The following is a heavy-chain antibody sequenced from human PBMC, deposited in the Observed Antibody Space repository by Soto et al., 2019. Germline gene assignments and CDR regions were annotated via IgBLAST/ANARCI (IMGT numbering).Heavy chain of an antibody. V-gene: IGHV1-69*13. J-gene: IGHJ6*02. CDR1: GGTFSSYA. CDR3: ASGIVGATYYYYGMDV. D-gene: IGHD1-26*01. Sequence: SVKVSCKASGGTFSSYAISWVRQAPGQGLEWMGGIIPIFGTANYAQKFQGRVTITADESTSTAYMELSSLRSEDTAVYYCASGIVGATYYYYGMDVRGQGTTVTVSS. CDR2: IIPIFGTA.